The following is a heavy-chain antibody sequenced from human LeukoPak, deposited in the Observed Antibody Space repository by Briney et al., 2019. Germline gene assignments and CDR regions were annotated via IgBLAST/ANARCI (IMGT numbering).Heavy chain of an antibody. Sequence: GGSPRLSGAASGFTFSSYSMNWVPQAPGKGLKWVSSISSSSSYIYYADSVKGRFTISRVNAKNSLYLQMNSLRAEDTAVYYCARRGTSSSWAHFDYWGQGTLVTVSS. D-gene: IGHD6-13*01. CDR2: ISSSSSYI. CDR1: GFTFSSYS. CDR3: ARRGTSSSWAHFDY. J-gene: IGHJ4*02. V-gene: IGHV3-21*01.